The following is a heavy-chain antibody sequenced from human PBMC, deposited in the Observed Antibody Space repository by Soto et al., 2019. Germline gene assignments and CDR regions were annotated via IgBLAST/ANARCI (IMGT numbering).Heavy chain of an antibody. Sequence: GASVKVSCKASGYTFTGYYMHWVRQAPGQGLEWMGWINPNSGGTNYAQKFQGRVTMTRDTSISTAYMELSRLRSDDTAVYYCARAIPLQKHLEWIQLWLGSNYYGMDVWGQGTTVTVSS. D-gene: IGHD5-18*01. CDR3: ARAIPLQKHLEWIQLWLGSNYYGMDV. J-gene: IGHJ6*02. V-gene: IGHV1-2*02. CDR1: GYTFTGYY. CDR2: INPNSGGT.